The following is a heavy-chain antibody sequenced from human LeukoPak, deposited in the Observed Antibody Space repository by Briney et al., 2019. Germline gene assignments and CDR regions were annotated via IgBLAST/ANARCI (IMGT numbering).Heavy chain of an antibody. V-gene: IGHV3-15*07. D-gene: IGHD3-22*01. CDR1: GLTVSNVW. J-gene: IGHJ4*02. Sequence: GGSLRLSCAVSGLTVSNVWMNWVRQAPGKGLEWVGRIKSKKDGGTTEFAAPVRGRFTISRDDSQNTLYLQMNSLTSDYTAVYYCTQGSGFYYDYWGQGTLVTVSS. CDR3: TQGSGFYYDY. CDR2: IKSKKDGGTT.